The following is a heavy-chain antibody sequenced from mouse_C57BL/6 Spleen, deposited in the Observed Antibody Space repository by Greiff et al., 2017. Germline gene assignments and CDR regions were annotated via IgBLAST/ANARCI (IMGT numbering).Heavy chain of an antibody. CDR2: IDPEDGDT. J-gene: IGHJ4*01. CDR1: GFNIKDYY. V-gene: IGHV14-1*01. CDR3: TTGTTVVRGAMVY. D-gene: IGHD1-1*01. Sequence: VQLKESGAELVRPGASVKLSCTASGFNIKDYYMHWVKQRPEQGLEWIGRIDPEDGDTEYAPQFPGKATMTADTSSHPAYLHVSSLTSEDTAVSYCTTGTTVVRGAMVYWGQGTSVTVSS.